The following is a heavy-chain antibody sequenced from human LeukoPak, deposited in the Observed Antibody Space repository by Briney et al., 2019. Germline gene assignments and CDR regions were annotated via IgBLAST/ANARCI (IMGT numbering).Heavy chain of an antibody. V-gene: IGHV3-30*18. J-gene: IGHJ4*02. CDR3: AKDYYDVLTGYPGGY. D-gene: IGHD3-9*01. Sequence: GGSLRLSCAASGFTFSNYEMNWVRQAPGKGLEWVAVISYDGSHKYYADSVKGRFTISRDNSKNTLYLQMYSLSPEDTAVYYCAKDYYDVLTGYPGGYWGQGTLVTVSS. CDR2: ISYDGSHK. CDR1: GFTFSNYE.